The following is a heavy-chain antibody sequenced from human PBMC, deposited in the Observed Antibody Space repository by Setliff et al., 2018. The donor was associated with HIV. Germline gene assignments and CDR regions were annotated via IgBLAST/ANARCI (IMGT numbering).Heavy chain of an antibody. CDR2: IIPLFGAP. CDR1: GGSFGTFD. J-gene: IGHJ6*03. V-gene: IGHV1-69*05. Sequence: SVKVSCKAPGGSFGTFDISWVRQAPGQGLEWVGEIIPLFGAPNYAQKFQGRVTLTTDESTSAAFMELRSLRSEDTAVYYCAKLTYFGSGSRVPKPGYFYMDVWGQGTTVTVSS. CDR3: AKLTYFGSGSRVPKPGYFYMDV. D-gene: IGHD3-10*01.